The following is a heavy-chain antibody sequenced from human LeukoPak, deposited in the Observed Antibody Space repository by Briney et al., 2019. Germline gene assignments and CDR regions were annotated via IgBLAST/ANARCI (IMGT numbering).Heavy chain of an antibody. CDR1: GFTFSSYG. Sequence: PGGSLRLSCAASGFTFSSYGMHWVRQAPGKGLEWVAVIWFDGSNKYYADSVKGRFTISRDNSKNTLYLQMNSLRAEDTAVYYCAKGYCSSISCLFEFDPWGQGTLVTVSS. J-gene: IGHJ5*02. V-gene: IGHV3-30*02. D-gene: IGHD2-2*01. CDR3: AKGYCSSISCLFEFDP. CDR2: IWFDGSNK.